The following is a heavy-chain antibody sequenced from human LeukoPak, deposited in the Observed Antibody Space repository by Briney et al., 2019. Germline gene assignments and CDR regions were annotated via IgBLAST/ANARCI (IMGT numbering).Heavy chain of an antibody. Sequence: SETLSLTCTVSGGSISSYYWGWIRQPPGKGLEWIGSIYHSGSTYYNPSLKSRVTISVDTSKNQFSLKLSSVTAADTAVYYCARGGGRGGSYYRNYFDYWGQGTLVTVSS. CDR2: IYHSGST. CDR1: GGSISSYY. V-gene: IGHV4-38-2*02. D-gene: IGHD1-26*01. CDR3: ARGGGRGGSYYRNYFDY. J-gene: IGHJ4*02.